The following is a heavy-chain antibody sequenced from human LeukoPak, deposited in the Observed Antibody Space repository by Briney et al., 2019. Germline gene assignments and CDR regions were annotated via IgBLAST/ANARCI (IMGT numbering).Heavy chain of an antibody. CDR1: GGSISSGSYY. CDR2: IYTSGST. CDR3: ARGEIGYSYGYLNWFDP. J-gene: IGHJ5*02. Sequence: PSQTLSLTCTVSGGSISSGSYYWSWLRQPAGKGLEWIGRIYTSGSTNYNPSLKSRVTISVDTSKNQFSLKLSSVTAADTAVYYCARGEIGYSYGYLNWFDPWGQGTLVTVSS. D-gene: IGHD5-18*01. V-gene: IGHV4-61*02.